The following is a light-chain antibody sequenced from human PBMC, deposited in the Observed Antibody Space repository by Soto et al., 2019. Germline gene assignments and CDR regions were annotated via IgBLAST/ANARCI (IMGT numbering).Light chain of an antibody. V-gene: IGKV3-20*01. CDR1: QSVSSTY. Sequence: EIVLTQSPGTLSLSPGERATHSCRASQSVSSTYLAWYRQKPGQAPRLLIYGVSYRAAGIPDRFSGSGSGTDFTLTISRLEPEDFAVYYCQHFGSSLLTFGGGTKVDIK. J-gene: IGKJ4*01. CDR2: GVS. CDR3: QHFGSSLLT.